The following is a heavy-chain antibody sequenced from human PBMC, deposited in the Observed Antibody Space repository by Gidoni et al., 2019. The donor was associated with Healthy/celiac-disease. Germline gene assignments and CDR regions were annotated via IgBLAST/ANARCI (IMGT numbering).Heavy chain of an antibody. D-gene: IGHD6-6*01. CDR2: ISSSSSYI. V-gene: IGHV3-21*01. CDR3: ARDRRYSSSSFDY. CDR1: GFTFSSYS. Sequence: EVQLVESGGGLVKPGGSLRLSCAASGFTFSSYSMNWVRQAPGKGLEWVSSISSSSSYIYYADSVKGRFTISRDNAKNSLYLQMNSLRAEDTAVYYCARDRRYSSSSFDYWGQGTLVTVSS. J-gene: IGHJ4*02.